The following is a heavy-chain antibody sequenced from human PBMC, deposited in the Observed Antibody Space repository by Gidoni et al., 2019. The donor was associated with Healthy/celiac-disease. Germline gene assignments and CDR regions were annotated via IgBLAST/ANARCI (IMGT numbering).Heavy chain of an antibody. Sequence: EVQLVQSGAEVKKPGESLRISCKGSGYSFTSYWIGWVRQMPGKGLEWMGIIYPGDSDTRYSPYFQGQVTISADKSISTAYLQWGSLKASDTAMYYCARHSIAAAGTTISEFDYWGQGTLVTVSS. CDR1: GYSFTSYW. D-gene: IGHD6-13*01. V-gene: IGHV5-51*01. J-gene: IGHJ4*02. CDR3: ARHSIAAAGTTISEFDY. CDR2: IYPGDSDT.